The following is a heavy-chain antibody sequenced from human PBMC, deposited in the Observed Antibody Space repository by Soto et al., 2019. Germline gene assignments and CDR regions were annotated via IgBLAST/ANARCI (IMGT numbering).Heavy chain of an antibody. CDR1: GYSFTSYW. D-gene: IGHD3-16*02. Sequence: HGESLKSSCKGSGYSFTSYWIGWVRQMPVKGLEWMGIIYPGDSDTRYSPSFQGQVTISADKSISTAYLQWSSLKASDTAMYYCARHQRYYDYVWGSYRDSWFDPWGQGTLVTVSS. J-gene: IGHJ5*02. V-gene: IGHV5-51*01. CDR3: ARHQRYYDYVWGSYRDSWFDP. CDR2: IYPGDSDT.